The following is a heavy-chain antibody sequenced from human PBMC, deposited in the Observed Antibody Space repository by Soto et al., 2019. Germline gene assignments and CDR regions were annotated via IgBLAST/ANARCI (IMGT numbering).Heavy chain of an antibody. Sequence: EVQLLESGGGLVQPGGSLRLSCAASGFTFSSCAMSWVRQAPGKGLEWVSVISSGGGYTYYADSVKGRFTISRDNAKNTLYLQMNSLRAEDTAVYFCAKGVGYCSGGSCYSALDYWGQGSLLTVPS. CDR1: GFTFSSCA. J-gene: IGHJ4*02. CDR2: ISSGGGYT. CDR3: AKGVGYCSGGSCYSALDY. D-gene: IGHD2-15*01. V-gene: IGHV3-23*01.